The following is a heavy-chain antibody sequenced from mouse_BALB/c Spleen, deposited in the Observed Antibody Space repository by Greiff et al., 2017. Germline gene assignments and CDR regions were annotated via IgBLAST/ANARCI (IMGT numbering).Heavy chain of an antibody. CDR2: INTYTGEP. Sequence: VQLVESGPELKKPGETVKISCKASGYTFTNYGMNWVKQAPGKGLKWMGWINTYTGEPTYADDFKGRFAFSLETSASTAYLQINNLKNEDTATYFCARSAYGDYWGQGTSVTVSS. V-gene: IGHV9-3-1*01. D-gene: IGHD1-1*01. CDR1: GYTFTNYG. CDR3: ARSAYGDY. J-gene: IGHJ4*01.